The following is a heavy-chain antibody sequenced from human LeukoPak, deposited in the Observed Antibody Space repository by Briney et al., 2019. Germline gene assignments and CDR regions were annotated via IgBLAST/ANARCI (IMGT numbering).Heavy chain of an antibody. CDR1: GYTFTSCD. CDR2: MSPNSGDT. J-gene: IGHJ4*02. Sequence: ASVKVSCKASGYTFTSCDFNWVRQATGQRPEWMGWMSPNSGDTGYAQKFQDRVTMTRNTSISTAYMELSSLRSDDTAVYYCARGPPNWGYDYWGPGTLVTVSS. V-gene: IGHV1-8*01. CDR3: ARGPPNWGYDY. D-gene: IGHD7-27*01.